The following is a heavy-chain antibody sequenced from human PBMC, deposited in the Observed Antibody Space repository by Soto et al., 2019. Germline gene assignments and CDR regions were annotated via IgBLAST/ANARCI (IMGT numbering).Heavy chain of an antibody. V-gene: IGHV3-74*03. CDR3: ARDLGGPDS. Sequence: HPXGSLRLSGAASGFSLSPYWMHWVRQVPGMGLEWVARLISDGFGAAYADSVKGRFFISRDIARNTLSLQMNSLRADDTAVYYCARDLGGPDSWGRGTSATVSS. CDR1: GFSLSPYW. D-gene: IGHD3-16*01. CDR2: LISDGFGA. J-gene: IGHJ5*01.